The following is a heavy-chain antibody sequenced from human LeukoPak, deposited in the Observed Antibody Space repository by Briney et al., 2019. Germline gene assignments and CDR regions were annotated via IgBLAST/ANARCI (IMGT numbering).Heavy chain of an antibody. CDR3: ARERRIAAAGTFDY. D-gene: IGHD6-13*01. V-gene: IGHV4-31*03. CDR2: IYYSGST. CDR1: GGSISSGGYY. J-gene: IGHJ4*02. Sequence: SETLSLTCTVSGGSISSGGYYWSWIRQHPRKGLEWIGYIYYSGSTYYNPSLKSRVTISVDTSKNQFSLKLSSVTAADTAVYYCARERRIAAAGTFDYWGQGTLVTVSS.